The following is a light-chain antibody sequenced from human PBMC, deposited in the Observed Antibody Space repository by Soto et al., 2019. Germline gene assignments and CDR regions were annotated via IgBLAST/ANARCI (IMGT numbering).Light chain of an antibody. CDR2: DGS. CDR1: QSISSY. CDR3: QQRRSWPLT. Sequence: EIVLTQSPATLSLSLGERATLSCRASQSISSYLAWYQQKPGQAPRLLIYDGSNRATGIPARFSGSGSETDFTLTISSLEPEDFASYYCQQRRSWPLTFGGGTKVEIK. V-gene: IGKV3-11*01. J-gene: IGKJ4*01.